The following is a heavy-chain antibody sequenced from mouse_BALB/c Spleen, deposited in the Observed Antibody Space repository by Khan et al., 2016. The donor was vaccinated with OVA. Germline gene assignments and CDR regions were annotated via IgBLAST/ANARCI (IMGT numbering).Heavy chain of an antibody. CDR3: ARSGGNFHWYFDV. D-gene: IGHD2-1*01. V-gene: IGHV5-17*02. CDR1: GFSFSSFG. Sequence: EVKLVESGGGLVQPGGSRKLSCAASGFSFSSFGMHWVRQAPKKGLEWVAYMSSGSSTIYYVDTVKGRFTISRDNPKNTLFLQMTSLRSEDTAMYCCARSGGNFHWYFDVWGAGTSVTVSS. CDR2: MSSGSSTI. J-gene: IGHJ1*01.